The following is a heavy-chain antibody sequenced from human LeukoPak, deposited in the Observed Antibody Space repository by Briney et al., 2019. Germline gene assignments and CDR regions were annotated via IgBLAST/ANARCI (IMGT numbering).Heavy chain of an antibody. V-gene: IGHV1-69*01. D-gene: IGHD3-22*01. CDR3: ARAPYYYDSSGYFSGWYFDY. J-gene: IGHJ4*02. CDR1: GGTFSSYA. CDR2: IIPIFGTA. Sequence: SVKVSCKASGGTFSSYAISWVRQAPGQGLEWMGGIIPIFGTANYAQKFQGRVTITADESTSTAYMELSSLRSEDTAVYYCARAPYYYDSSGYFSGWYFDYWSQGTLVTVSS.